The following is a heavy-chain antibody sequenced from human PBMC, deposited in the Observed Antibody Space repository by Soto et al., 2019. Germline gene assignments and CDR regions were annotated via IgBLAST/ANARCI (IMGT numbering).Heavy chain of an antibody. Sequence: QVQLVQSGAEVKKPGASVKVSCKASGYTFTSYAMHWVRQAPGQRPEWMGWINAGNGNTKYSQKLQGRVTITRDTSASTAYMELSSLRSEGTAVYYCARGRDIVVVPVDAWSLPDHWGQGTLVTVSS. J-gene: IGHJ4*02. V-gene: IGHV1-3*01. CDR1: GYTFTSYA. CDR3: ARGRDIVVVPVDAWSLPDH. D-gene: IGHD2-2*01. CDR2: INAGNGNT.